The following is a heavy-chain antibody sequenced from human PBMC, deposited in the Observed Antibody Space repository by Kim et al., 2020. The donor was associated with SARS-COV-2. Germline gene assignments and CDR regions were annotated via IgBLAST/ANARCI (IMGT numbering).Heavy chain of an antibody. J-gene: IGHJ5*02. CDR3: ARRGGSGYNWFDP. V-gene: IGHV4-31*02. Sequence: NPSLTSRVTISVDTAKNQFSLKLSSVAAADTAVYYCARRGGSGYNWFDPWGQGTLVTVSS. D-gene: IGHD2-15*01.